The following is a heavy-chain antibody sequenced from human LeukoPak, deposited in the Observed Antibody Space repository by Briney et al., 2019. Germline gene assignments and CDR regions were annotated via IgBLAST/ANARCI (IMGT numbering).Heavy chain of an antibody. Sequence: PGGSLRLSCAASGILVSSNYMSWVRQAPGKGLEWVSAIYPDGNTYYADSVKGRFTISRDKSKDALYLQMNSLRAEDTAVYYCATALQGWNFEYWGQGTLVTVSS. CDR1: GILVSSNY. J-gene: IGHJ4*02. D-gene: IGHD6-19*01. CDR2: IYPDGNT. CDR3: ATALQGWNFEY. V-gene: IGHV3-53*01.